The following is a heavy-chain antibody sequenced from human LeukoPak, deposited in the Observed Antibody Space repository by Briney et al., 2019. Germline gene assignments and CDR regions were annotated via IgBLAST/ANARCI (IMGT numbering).Heavy chain of an antibody. J-gene: IGHJ6*02. CDR3: ARWEQAYYYGMDV. CDR2: IYYSGST. V-gene: IGHV4-30-4*01. CDR1: GGSISSGDYY. Sequence: SQTLSLTCTVSGGSISSGDYYWSWIRQPPGKGLEWIGYIYYSGSTYYNPSLKSRVTISVDTSKNQFSLKLSSVTAADTAVYYCARWEQAYYYGMDVWGQGTTVTVSS. D-gene: IGHD1-26*01.